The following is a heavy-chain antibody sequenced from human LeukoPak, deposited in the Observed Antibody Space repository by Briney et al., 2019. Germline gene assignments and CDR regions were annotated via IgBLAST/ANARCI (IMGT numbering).Heavy chain of an antibody. CDR1: GFTFSSYA. D-gene: IGHD6-19*01. J-gene: IGHJ4*02. CDR3: AKGASQWLASFDY. CDR2: INGGGGST. V-gene: IGHV3-23*01. Sequence: PGGSLRLSCAASGFTFSSYAMSWVRQAPGKGLEWVSAINGGGGSTYYADSVEGRFTISRDNSKNTLYLQMNSLRAEDTAVYYCAKGASQWLASFDYWGQGTLVTVSS.